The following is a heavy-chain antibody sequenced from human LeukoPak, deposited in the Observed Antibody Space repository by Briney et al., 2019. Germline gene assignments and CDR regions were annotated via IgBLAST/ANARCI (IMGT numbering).Heavy chain of an antibody. CDR2: ISRRSTYI. J-gene: IGHJ5*02. Sequence: GGSLRLSCAASGFTVSNYTINWVRQPPGKGLEWVSSISRRSTYIYYADSVKSRFTISKDNAKNSLYLQMDSLRAEDTAVYYCARAQVGYNWFDPWGQGTLVTVSS. D-gene: IGHD1-26*01. CDR1: GFTVSNYT. V-gene: IGHV3-21*01. CDR3: ARAQVGYNWFDP.